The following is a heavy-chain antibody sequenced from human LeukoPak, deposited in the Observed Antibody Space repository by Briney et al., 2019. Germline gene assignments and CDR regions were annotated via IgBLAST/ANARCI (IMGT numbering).Heavy chain of an antibody. V-gene: IGHV3-23*01. CDR3: AKDNWGRSFSDY. Sequence: PGGSLRLSCAASGFTFSSYAMSWVRQAPGKGLEWVSAISGSGGSTYHADSVKGRFTISRDNSKNTLYLQMNSLRAEDTAVYYCAKDNWGRSFSDYWGQGTLVTVSS. CDR2: ISGSGGST. J-gene: IGHJ4*02. D-gene: IGHD3-16*01. CDR1: GFTFSSYA.